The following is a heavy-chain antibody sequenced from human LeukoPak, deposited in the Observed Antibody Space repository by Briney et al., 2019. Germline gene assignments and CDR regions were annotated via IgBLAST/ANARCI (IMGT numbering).Heavy chain of an antibody. CDR3: ARVRPVDLGLSD. J-gene: IGHJ4*02. CDR2: IYSGGST. Sequence: GGSLRLSCAASGFTVSSNYMSWVRQAPGKGLEWVSVIYSGGSTYYADSVKGRFTISRDNAKNSLYLQMNSLRAEDTAVYYCARVRPVDLGLSDWGQGTLVTVSS. D-gene: IGHD3/OR15-3a*01. CDR1: GFTVSSNY. V-gene: IGHV3-53*01.